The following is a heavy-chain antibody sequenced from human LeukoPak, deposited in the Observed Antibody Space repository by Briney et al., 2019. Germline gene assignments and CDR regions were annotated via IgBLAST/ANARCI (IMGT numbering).Heavy chain of an antibody. J-gene: IGHJ4*02. D-gene: IGHD6-19*01. CDR1: GGSVSSYY. Sequence: PSETLSLTCTVSGGSVSSYYWSWIRQPPGKGLEWIGYIYYSGSTNYNPSLKSRVTISVDTSKNQFSLKLSSVTAADTAVYYYAASIAVAGTPFDYWGQGTLVTVSS. CDR3: AASIAVAGTPFDY. V-gene: IGHV4-59*02. CDR2: IYYSGST.